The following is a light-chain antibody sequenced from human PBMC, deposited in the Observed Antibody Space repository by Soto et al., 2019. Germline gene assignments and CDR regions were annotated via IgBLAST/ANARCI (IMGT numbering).Light chain of an antibody. V-gene: IGLV2-14*01. CDR2: GVT. J-gene: IGLJ2*01. CDR1: NSDIGGYNS. Sequence: QSVLTQPASVSGSPGQSITISCTGSNSDIGGYNSVSWYQQHPGKAPKLLIFGVTNRPSGVSDRFSGSKSDNTASLTISALQAEDEADYYCTSYTSVTIVVFGGGTKLTVL. CDR3: TSYTSVTIVV.